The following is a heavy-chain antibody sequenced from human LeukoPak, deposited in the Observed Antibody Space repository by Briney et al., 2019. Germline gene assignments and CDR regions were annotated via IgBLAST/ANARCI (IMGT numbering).Heavy chain of an antibody. CDR3: AKDGYYYDSSLDY. CDR1: GFTFSSYA. Sequence: GRSLRLSCAASGFTFSSYAMHWVRQAPGKGLEWVAVISYDGSNKYYADSVKGRFTISRDNSKNTLYLQMNSLRAEDTAVYYCAKDGYYYDSSLDYWGQGTLVTVSS. V-gene: IGHV3-30*04. D-gene: IGHD3-22*01. J-gene: IGHJ4*02. CDR2: ISYDGSNK.